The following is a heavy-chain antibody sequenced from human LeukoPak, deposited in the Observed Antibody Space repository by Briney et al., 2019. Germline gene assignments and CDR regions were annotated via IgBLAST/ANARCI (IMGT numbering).Heavy chain of an antibody. V-gene: IGHV4-30-4*01. CDR1: GGSISSGDYY. CDR3: ASVTMVQGAFDY. Sequence: PSETLSLTCTVSGGSISSGDYYWGWIRQPPGKGLEWIGYIYYSGSTYYNPALKSRVTISVDTSKNQSSLKLSSVTAADTAVYYCASVTMVQGAFDYWGQGPLVTVSS. J-gene: IGHJ4*02. CDR2: IYYSGST. D-gene: IGHD3-10*01.